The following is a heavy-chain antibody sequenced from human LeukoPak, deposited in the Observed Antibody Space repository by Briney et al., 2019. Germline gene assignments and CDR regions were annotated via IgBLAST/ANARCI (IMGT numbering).Heavy chain of an antibody. D-gene: IGHD2-15*01. CDR1: GFTYSDYS. V-gene: IGHV3-11*01. Sequence: GGSLRLSCAASGFTYSDYSMSWIRQAPGKGLEWVSYLDSSGSIIYYADPVKGRFTISRDNAKNSLYLQMNSLRAEDTAVYYCARRISLEYWGQGTLVTVSS. J-gene: IGHJ4*02. CDR2: LDSSGSII. CDR3: ARRISLEY.